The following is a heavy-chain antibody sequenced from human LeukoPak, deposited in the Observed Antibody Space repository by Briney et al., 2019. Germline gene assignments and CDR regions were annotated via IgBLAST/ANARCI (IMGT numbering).Heavy chain of an antibody. V-gene: IGHV3-9*01. D-gene: IGHD1-7*01. CDR1: GFTFDDYA. CDR2: IGWNSGSI. CDR3: AKERNNWNYGGGAFDI. Sequence: GGSLRLSCAASGFTFDDYAMHWVRQAPGKGLEWVSGIGWNSGSIGYADSVKGRFTISRDNAKNSLYLQMNSLRAEDTALYYCAKERNNWNYGGGAFDIWGQGTMVTVSS. J-gene: IGHJ3*02.